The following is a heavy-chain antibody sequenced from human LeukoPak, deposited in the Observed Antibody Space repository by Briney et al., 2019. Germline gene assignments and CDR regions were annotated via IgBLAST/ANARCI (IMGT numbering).Heavy chain of an antibody. CDR1: GGTFSSYA. V-gene: IGHV1-69*13. D-gene: IGHD5-12*01. J-gene: IGHJ4*02. CDR3: ARRSKGGYDTYYFDY. Sequence: ASVKVSCKASGGTFSSYAISWVRQAPGQGLEWMGGIIPIFGTANYAQKFQGRVTITADESTSTAYMELSSLRSEDTAVYYCARRSKGGYDTYYFDYWGQGTLVTVSS. CDR2: IIPIFGTA.